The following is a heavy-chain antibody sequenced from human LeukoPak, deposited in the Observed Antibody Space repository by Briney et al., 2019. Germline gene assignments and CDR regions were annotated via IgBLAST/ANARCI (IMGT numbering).Heavy chain of an antibody. J-gene: IGHJ4*02. CDR1: GGSISSSSYY. D-gene: IGHD2-15*01. V-gene: IGHV4-39*07. Sequence: SSETLSLTCTVSGGSISSSSYYWGWIRQPPGKGLEWIGSIYHSGSTYYNPSLKSRVTISVDTSKNQFSLKLSSVTAADTAVYYCARDSPPAYCSGGSCYFDYWGQGTLVTVSS. CDR2: IYHSGST. CDR3: ARDSPPAYCSGGSCYFDY.